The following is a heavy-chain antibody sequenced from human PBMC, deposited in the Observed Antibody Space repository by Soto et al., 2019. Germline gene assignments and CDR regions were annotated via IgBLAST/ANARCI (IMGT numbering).Heavy chain of an antibody. D-gene: IGHD6-13*01. CDR3: ARPRSSSWPHNRFDP. CDR2: ISGSGGST. J-gene: IGHJ5*02. Sequence: PGGSLTLSCTASGFTFNTHGMHWVCQAPGKGLEWVSAISGSGGSTYYADSVKGRFTISRDNSKNTLYLKMNCLRAEDTAVYYCARPRSSSWPHNRFDPWGQGTLVTVSS. V-gene: IGHV3-23*01. CDR1: GFTFNTHG.